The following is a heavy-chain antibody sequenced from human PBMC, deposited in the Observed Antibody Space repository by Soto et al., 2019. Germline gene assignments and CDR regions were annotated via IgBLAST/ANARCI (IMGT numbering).Heavy chain of an antibody. D-gene: IGHD6-6*01. CDR2: TYYRSKWYN. CDR1: VDSVSSNSAA. V-gene: IGHV6-1*01. J-gene: IGHJ4*02. CDR3: ARDSRVWYSSSSGFGLIDY. Sequence: SQTLSLTCAISVDSVSSNSAAWNWLRQSPSRGLEWLGRTYYRSKWYNDYAVSVKSRITINPDTSKNQFSLQLNSVTPEDTAVYYCARDSRVWYSSSSGFGLIDYWGQGTLVTVSS.